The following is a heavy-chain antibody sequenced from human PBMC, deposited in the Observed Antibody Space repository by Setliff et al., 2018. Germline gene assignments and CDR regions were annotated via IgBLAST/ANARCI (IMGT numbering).Heavy chain of an antibody. D-gene: IGHD6-13*01. CDR3: ARVQQLGTFDY. CDR1: GFTFTNYA. J-gene: IGHJ4*02. Sequence: SVKVSCKASGFTFTNYAIHWVRQAPGQGLEWMGRIIPIFGTANYAQKFQGRVTITADKSTSAAYMELSSLRSEDAAVYYCARVQQLGTFDYWGQGTLVTVSS. CDR2: IIPIFGTA. V-gene: IGHV1-69*06.